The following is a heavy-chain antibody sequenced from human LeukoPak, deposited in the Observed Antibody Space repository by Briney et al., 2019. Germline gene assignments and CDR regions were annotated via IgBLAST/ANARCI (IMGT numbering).Heavy chain of an antibody. CDR2: IYYSGST. D-gene: IGHD3-22*01. Sequence: SETLSLTCTVSGGSISSSSYYWGWIRQPPGKGLEWIGSIYYSGSTYYNPSLKSRVTISVDTSKNQFSLKLSSVTAADTAVYYCARVLYYDSWFDPWGQGTLVTVSS. CDR1: GGSISSSSYY. CDR3: ARVLYYDSWFDP. V-gene: IGHV4-39*07. J-gene: IGHJ5*02.